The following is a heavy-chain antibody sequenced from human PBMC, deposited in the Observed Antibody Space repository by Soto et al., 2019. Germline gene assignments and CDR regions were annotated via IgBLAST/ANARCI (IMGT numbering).Heavy chain of an antibody. V-gene: IGHV3-66*01. CDR2: IYNEFT. Sequence: EVPLVESGGGLVQPGGSLRLSCVASGFSVTDIYMNWVRQAPGKGLEWVSVIYNEFTDYADSVRGRFSISTDSSKTALYLQMNSLRAEDSAVYYCVREPRYCSGGSCSIMGDAFDIWGQGTKVTVSS. CDR3: VREPRYCSGGSCSIMGDAFDI. CDR1: GFSVTDIY. J-gene: IGHJ3*02. D-gene: IGHD2-15*01.